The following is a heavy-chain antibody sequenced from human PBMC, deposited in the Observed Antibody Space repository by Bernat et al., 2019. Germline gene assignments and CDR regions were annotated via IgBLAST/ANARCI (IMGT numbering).Heavy chain of an antibody. CDR1: GGSFSGYC. CDR3: AGGDRGWSRYYYYYMDV. J-gene: IGHJ6*03. D-gene: IGHD6-19*01. V-gene: IGHV4-34*01. CDR2: INHSGST. Sequence: QVQLQQWGAGLLKPSETLSLTCAVYGGSFSGYCWSWIRQPPGKGLEWIGEINHSGSTNYNPSLKSRVTISVDTAKNPFFLKLRSVTAGDTAVYYWAGGDRGWSRYYYYYMDVWGKGTTVTVPS.